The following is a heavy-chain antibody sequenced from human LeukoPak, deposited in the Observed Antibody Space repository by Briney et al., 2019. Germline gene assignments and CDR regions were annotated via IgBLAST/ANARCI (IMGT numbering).Heavy chain of an antibody. Sequence: SETLSLTCTVSGGSISGRPYYWGGIRQPPGKGLEWIGSAYYTGNTYYNSSLKSRVTISLDTSKNQFSLKLNSVTAADTAVYYCARGAYFDSWGRGTLFTVSS. CDR3: ARGAYFDS. CDR1: GGSISGRPYY. J-gene: IGHJ4*02. D-gene: IGHD3-16*01. CDR2: AYYTGNT. V-gene: IGHV4-39*07.